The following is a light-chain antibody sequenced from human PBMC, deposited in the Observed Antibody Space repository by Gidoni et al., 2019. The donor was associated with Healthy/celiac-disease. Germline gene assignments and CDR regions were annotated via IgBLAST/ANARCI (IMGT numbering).Light chain of an antibody. CDR2: DAS. CDR1: QSVSSY. J-gene: IGKJ4*01. V-gene: IGKV3-11*01. CDR3: QQRSNWPLT. Sequence: IVLTQSPATLSLSPGGRATLSCRASQSVSSYLAWYQQKPGQAPRLLIYDASSRATGIPARFSGSGSGTDFTLTISSLEPEDFAVYYCQQRSNWPLTFGGGTKVEIK.